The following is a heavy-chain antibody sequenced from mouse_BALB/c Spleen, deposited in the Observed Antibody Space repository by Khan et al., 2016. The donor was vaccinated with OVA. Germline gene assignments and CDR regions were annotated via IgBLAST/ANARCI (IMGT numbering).Heavy chain of an antibody. J-gene: IGHJ2*01. D-gene: IGHD1-1*01. CDR1: GYSIASDYA. CDR2: ISYSGNT. CDR3: ARVYGGDFDY. V-gene: IGHV3-2*02. Sequence: EVQLVESGPGLVKPSQSLSLTCTVTGYSIASDYAWNWIRQFPGNKLELMGFISYSGNTNYNPSLKSRISITRDTSKNQFFLQLNSVTSEDTATYYCARVYGGDFDYWGQGTTLTVSS.